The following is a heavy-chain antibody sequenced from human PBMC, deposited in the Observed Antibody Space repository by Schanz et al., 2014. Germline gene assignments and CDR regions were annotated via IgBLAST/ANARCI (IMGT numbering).Heavy chain of an antibody. CDR1: GFTVSSNH. D-gene: IGHD2-2*01. Sequence: EGQLAESGGGLVQPGGSLRLSCAVSGFTVSSNHMSWVRQAPGKGLEWVGRVRNKNNRYTTEYAASVKGRFTISRDDSKNSLYLQMNSLKTEDTAMYYCARAARRTRVVPLYFDYWGQGTLVTVSS. CDR2: VRNKNNRYTT. CDR3: ARAARRTRVVPLYFDY. V-gene: IGHV3-72*01. J-gene: IGHJ4*02.